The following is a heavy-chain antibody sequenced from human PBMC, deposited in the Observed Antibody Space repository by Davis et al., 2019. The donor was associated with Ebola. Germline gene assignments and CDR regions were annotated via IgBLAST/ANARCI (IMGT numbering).Heavy chain of an antibody. CDR3: ANQWGGYFDQ. Sequence: GESLKISCAVSGFSVSSNYMSWVRQAPGKGLECVSGLYSGGRTYYADSVKGRFTISRDNSKNTLHLQMNSLRAEDTAVYYCANQWGGYFDQWGQGALVTVSS. D-gene: IGHD3-16*01. J-gene: IGHJ4*02. CDR2: LYSGGRT. V-gene: IGHV3-53*01. CDR1: GFSVSSNY.